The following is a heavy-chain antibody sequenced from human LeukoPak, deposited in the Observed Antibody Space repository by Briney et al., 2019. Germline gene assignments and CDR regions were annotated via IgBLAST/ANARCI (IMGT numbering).Heavy chain of an antibody. D-gene: IGHD3-22*01. CDR1: GFTFSSYA. J-gene: IGHJ6*02. CDR2: ISGSGGST. Sequence: GGSLRLSCAASGFTFSSYAMSWVRQAPVKGLEWVSGISGSGGSTYYADSVKGRFTISRDNSKNTLYLQMNSLRAEDTAVYYCAKGSGYYDSSGYYYYYYYGMDVWGQGTTVTVSS. V-gene: IGHV3-23*01. CDR3: AKGSGYYDSSGYYYYYYYGMDV.